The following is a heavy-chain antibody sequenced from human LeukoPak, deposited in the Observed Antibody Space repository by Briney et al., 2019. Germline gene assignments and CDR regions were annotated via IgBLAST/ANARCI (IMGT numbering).Heavy chain of an antibody. CDR1: GFTFSSYG. V-gene: IGHV3-33*01. CDR2: IWYDGSNK. CDR3: AREIPLPVGGSDYYFDY. Sequence: GGSLRLSCAASGFTFSSYGMHWVRQAPGKGLEWVAVIWYDGSNKYYADSVKGRFTISRDNSKNTLYLRMNSLRAEDTAVYYCAREIPLPVGGSDYYFDYWGQGTLVTVSS. D-gene: IGHD2-15*01. J-gene: IGHJ4*02.